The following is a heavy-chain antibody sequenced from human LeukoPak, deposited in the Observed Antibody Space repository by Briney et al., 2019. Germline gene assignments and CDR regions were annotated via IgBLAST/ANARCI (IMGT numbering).Heavy chain of an antibody. J-gene: IGHJ4*02. V-gene: IGHV3-21*01. CDR3: ARNKKGDRYTYGHDY. CDR1: GFTFSSYS. D-gene: IGHD5-18*01. CDR2: ISSSSSYI. Sequence: GGSLRLSCAASGFTFSSYSMNWVRQAPGKGLEWVSSISSSSSYIYYADSLKGRFTISRDNAKNSLYLQMNSLRAEDTAVYYCARNKKGDRYTYGHDYWGQGTLVTVSS.